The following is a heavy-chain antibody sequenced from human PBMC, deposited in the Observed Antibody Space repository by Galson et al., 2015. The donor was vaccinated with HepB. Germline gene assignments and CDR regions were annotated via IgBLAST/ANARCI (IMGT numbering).Heavy chain of an antibody. Sequence: SLRLSCAASGFTFSSYAMNWVRQAPGKGLEWVSAISGGGVRTHYADSVKGRFTISRDDSKNTLYLQMNSLRAEDTAVYYCVRDGRATMVRGVIPESDAFDFWGQGTMVTVSS. D-gene: IGHD3-10*01. J-gene: IGHJ3*01. CDR2: ISGGGVRT. CDR1: GFTFSSYA. CDR3: VRDGRATMVRGVIPESDAFDF. V-gene: IGHV3-23*01.